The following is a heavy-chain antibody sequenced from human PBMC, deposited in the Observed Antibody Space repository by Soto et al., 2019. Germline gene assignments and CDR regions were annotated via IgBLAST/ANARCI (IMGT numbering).Heavy chain of an antibody. Sequence: QITLKESGPTLVKPTQTLTLTCTFSGFSLTTDRVGVGWIRQPPGEALEWLAVIYWDDSKTYRPSLESRLTITKDTCKNQVALTMTNMDPLDTATYYCAHAYGGRSLYWGQGTLVTVSS. D-gene: IGHD1-26*01. CDR3: AHAYGGRSLY. J-gene: IGHJ4*02. CDR2: IYWDDSK. CDR1: GFSLTTDRVG. V-gene: IGHV2-5*02.